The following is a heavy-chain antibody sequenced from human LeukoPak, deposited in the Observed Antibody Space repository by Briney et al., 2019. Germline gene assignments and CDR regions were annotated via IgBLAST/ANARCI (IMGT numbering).Heavy chain of an antibody. D-gene: IGHD4-17*01. CDR2: INHSGST. Sequence: SETLSLTCAVYGGSFSGYYWSWIRQPPGKGLEWIGEINHSGSTNYNPSLKSRVTISVDTSKNQFSLKLSSVTAADTAVYYCARRRVTTWVKAFDIWGQGTMVTVSS. CDR1: GGSFSGYY. CDR3: ARRRVTTWVKAFDI. V-gene: IGHV4-34*01. J-gene: IGHJ3*02.